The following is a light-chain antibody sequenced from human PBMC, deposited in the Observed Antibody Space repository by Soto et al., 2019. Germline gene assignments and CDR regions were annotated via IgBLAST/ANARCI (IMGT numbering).Light chain of an antibody. CDR1: QDISNF. CDR3: QQYDNVPVYT. CDR2: DAS. V-gene: IGKV1-33*01. Sequence: DIQMTQSPSSLSASVGDRVTITCQASQDISNFLNWYQQKPGKAPKLLIYDASNLETGVPSRFSGSGSGTDFTFTISSLQPEDIATYYCQQYDNVPVYTFGQGTKLEIK. J-gene: IGKJ2*01.